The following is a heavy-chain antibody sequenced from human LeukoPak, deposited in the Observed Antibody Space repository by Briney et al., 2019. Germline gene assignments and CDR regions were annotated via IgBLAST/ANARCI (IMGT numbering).Heavy chain of an antibody. CDR3: ARVRGPLIHFDY. J-gene: IGHJ4*02. CDR1: GYTFTSYY. D-gene: IGHD2-15*01. CDR2: IIPIFGTA. V-gene: IGHV1-69*13. Sequence: ASVKVSCKASGYTFTSYYMHWVRQAPGQGLEWMGGIIPIFGTANYAQKFQGRVTITADESTSTAYMELSSLRSEDTAVYYCARVRGPLIHFDYWGQGTLVTVSS.